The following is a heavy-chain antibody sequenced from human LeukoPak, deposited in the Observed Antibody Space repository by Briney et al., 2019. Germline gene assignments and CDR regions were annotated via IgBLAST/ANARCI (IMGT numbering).Heavy chain of an antibody. D-gene: IGHD3-16*01. CDR3: AKGETGVSGYFDY. J-gene: IGHJ4*02. CDR1: GFTFSSYS. V-gene: IGHV3-48*01. Sequence: GGSLRLSCAASGFTFSSYSMNWVRQAPGKGLEWASYIGPSSIPISYADSVRGRFTISRDNAKNSLYLQMNSLRAEDTALYYCAKGETGVSGYFDYWGQGTLVTVSS. CDR2: IGPSSIPI.